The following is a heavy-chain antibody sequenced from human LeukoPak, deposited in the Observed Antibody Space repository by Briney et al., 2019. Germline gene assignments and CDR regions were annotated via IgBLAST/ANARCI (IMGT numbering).Heavy chain of an antibody. CDR1: GYTFTSYD. CDR3: ARGFYYDSSGYYAFDI. V-gene: IGHV1-8*01. Sequence: ASVKVSCKASGYTFTSYDINWVRQATGQGLGWMGWMNPNSGNTGYAQKFQGRVTMTRNTSISTAYMELTSLRSEDTAVYYCARGFYYDSSGYYAFDIWGQGTMVTVSS. J-gene: IGHJ3*02. CDR2: MNPNSGNT. D-gene: IGHD3-22*01.